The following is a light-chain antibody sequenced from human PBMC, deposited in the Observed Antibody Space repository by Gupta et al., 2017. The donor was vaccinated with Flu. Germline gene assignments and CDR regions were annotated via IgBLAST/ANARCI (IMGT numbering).Light chain of an antibody. CDR3: QQYNSYSWT. CDR2: KAS. CDR1: QSISSW. V-gene: IGKV1-5*03. Sequence: DIQMTQSPSTLSASVGDRATITCRASQSISSWLAWYQQEPGKAPKLLIYKASSLESGVPSRFSGSGSGTEFTLTISSLQPDDFATYYCQQYNSYSWTFGQGTKVEIK. J-gene: IGKJ1*01.